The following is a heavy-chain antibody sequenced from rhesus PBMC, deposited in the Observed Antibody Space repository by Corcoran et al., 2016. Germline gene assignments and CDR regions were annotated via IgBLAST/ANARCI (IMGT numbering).Heavy chain of an antibody. Sequence: QVQLQESGTGVVKPSETLSLTCAVSGGSISGGYDWSGIRQPPGKGLEWIGYSYGSSGRPNYNPSHKNRVTISKDTSKNQFSLKLSSVTAADTAIYYCATHSGSPYCGLDSWGQGVVVTVSS. CDR3: ATHSGSPYCGLDS. CDR2: SYGSSGRP. D-gene: IGHD6-25*01. V-gene: IGHV4-76*01. J-gene: IGHJ6*01. CDR1: GGSISGGYD.